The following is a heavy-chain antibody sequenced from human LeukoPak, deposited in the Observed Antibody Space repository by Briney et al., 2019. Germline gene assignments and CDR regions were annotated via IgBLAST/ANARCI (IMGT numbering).Heavy chain of an antibody. CDR2: INSDGYST. Sequence: GGSLRLSCAASGFTFRRYWMHWVRQAPGRGLAWVSRINSDGYSTTYADSVRGRFTISRDNGKNTLYLQTNSLRVDDTAVYYCARDYGGWGQGTLVTVSS. CDR1: GFTFRRYW. D-gene: IGHD4/OR15-4a*01. V-gene: IGHV3-74*03. J-gene: IGHJ4*02. CDR3: ARDYGG.